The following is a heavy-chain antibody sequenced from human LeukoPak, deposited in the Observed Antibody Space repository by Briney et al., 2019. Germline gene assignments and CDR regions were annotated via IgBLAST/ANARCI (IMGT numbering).Heavy chain of an antibody. D-gene: IGHD6-19*01. CDR1: VASISSAGCS. CDR3: ASQNSGWLYYGMDV. V-gene: IGHV4-30-2*03. CDR2: IYHSGST. J-gene: IGHJ6*02. Sequence: PSETLSLTCAVSVASISSAGCSWSWIPQPPGKGLEWIGFIYHSGSTYYNPSLKSRVTISVDTSKNQFSLKLSSVTAADTAVYYCASQNSGWLYYGMDVWGQGTTVTVSS.